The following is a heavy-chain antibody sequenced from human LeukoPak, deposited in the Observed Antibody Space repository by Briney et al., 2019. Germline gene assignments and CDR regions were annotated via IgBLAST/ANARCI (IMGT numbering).Heavy chain of an antibody. V-gene: IGHV1-69*05. CDR3: ARVTRYCSSTSCYRINWFDP. CDR2: IIPIFGTA. J-gene: IGHJ5*02. Sequence: SVKVSCKASGGTFSSYAISWVRQAPGQGLEWMGGIIPIFGTANYAQKFQGRVTITTDKSTSTAYMELSSLRSEDTAVYYCARVTRYCSSTSCYRINWFDPWGQEPWSPSPQ. CDR1: GGTFSSYA. D-gene: IGHD2-2*02.